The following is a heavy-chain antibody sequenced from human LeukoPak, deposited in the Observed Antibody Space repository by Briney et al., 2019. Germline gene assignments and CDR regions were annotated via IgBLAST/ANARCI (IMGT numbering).Heavy chain of an antibody. CDR3: ARVRTAGYYDMLTGYRGFDY. CDR2: INPNSGGT. CDR1: GYTFTGYY. D-gene: IGHD3-9*01. J-gene: IGHJ4*02. V-gene: IGHV1-2*02. Sequence: GASVKVSCKASGYTFTGYYMHWVRQAPGQGLEWMGWINPNSGGTNYAQKFQGRVTMTRDTSISTAYMELSRLRSDDTAVYYCARVRTAGYYDMLTGYRGFDYWGQGTLVTVSS.